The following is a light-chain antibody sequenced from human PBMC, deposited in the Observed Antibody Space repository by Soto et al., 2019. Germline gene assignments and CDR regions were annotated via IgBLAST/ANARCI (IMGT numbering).Light chain of an antibody. V-gene: IGLV2-23*01. CDR1: SSDIGSFNL. J-gene: IGLJ2*01. CDR2: ESY. CDR3: CCFAGSNTYI. Sequence: QSVLTQPASLSGSPGQSITISCTGTSSDIGSFNLVSWYQQFPGEVPKLILYESYKRPSGISTRFSGSRSDNTASLTISGLQAEDEADYYCCCFAGSNTYIFGGGTKVTVL.